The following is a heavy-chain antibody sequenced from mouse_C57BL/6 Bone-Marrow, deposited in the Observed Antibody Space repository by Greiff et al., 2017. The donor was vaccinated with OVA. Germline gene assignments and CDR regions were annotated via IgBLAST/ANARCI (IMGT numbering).Heavy chain of an antibody. Sequence: EVKLMESGGGLVQPGGSLKLSCAASGFTFSDYYMYWVRQTPEKRLEWVAYISNGGGSTYSPDTVKGRFTISRDNAKNTLYLQMSRLKSEDTAMYYCARPLRVTFDYWGQGTTLTVSS. CDR3: ARPLRVTFDY. CDR2: ISNGGGST. J-gene: IGHJ2*01. V-gene: IGHV5-12*01. CDR1: GFTFSDYY. D-gene: IGHD2-1*01.